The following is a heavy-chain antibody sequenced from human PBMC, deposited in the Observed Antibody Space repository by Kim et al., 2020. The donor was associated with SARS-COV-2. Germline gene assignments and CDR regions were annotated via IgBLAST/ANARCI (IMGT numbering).Heavy chain of an antibody. CDR2: IIPIFGTA. D-gene: IGHD2-2*01. CDR1: GGTFSSYA. Sequence: SVKVSCKASGGTFSSYAISWVRQAPGQGLEWMGGIIPIFGTANYAQKFQGRVTITADESTSTAYMELSSLRSEDTAVYYCARDRGCSSTSCYVWYFDLWGRGTLVTVSS. V-gene: IGHV1-69*13. J-gene: IGHJ2*01. CDR3: ARDRGCSSTSCYVWYFDL.